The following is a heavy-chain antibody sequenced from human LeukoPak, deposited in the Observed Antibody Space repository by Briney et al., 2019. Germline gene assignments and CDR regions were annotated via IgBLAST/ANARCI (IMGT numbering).Heavy chain of an antibody. V-gene: IGHV4-59*01. D-gene: IGHD3-10*01. Sequence: SETLSLTCTVSGGSISSYYWSWIRQPPGKGLEWIGYIYYSGSTNYNPPLKSRVTISVDTSKNQFSLKLSSVTAADTAVYYCAREIAGMVRGVNWFDPWGQGTLVTVSS. CDR2: IYYSGST. J-gene: IGHJ5*02. CDR3: AREIAGMVRGVNWFDP. CDR1: GGSISSYY.